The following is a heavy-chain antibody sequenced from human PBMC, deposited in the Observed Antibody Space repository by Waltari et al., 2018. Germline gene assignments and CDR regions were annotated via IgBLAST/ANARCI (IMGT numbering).Heavy chain of an antibody. Sequence: QLQLQESGPGLVKPSETLSLPCTVSGGSISSSSYYWGWIRQPPGKGLEWIGSIYYSGSTYYNPSLKSRVTISVDTSKNQFSLKLSSVTAADTAVYYCARQYGDYPIEIDYWGQGTLVTVSS. D-gene: IGHD4-17*01. CDR3: ARQYGDYPIEIDY. V-gene: IGHV4-39*01. J-gene: IGHJ4*02. CDR1: GGSISSSSYY. CDR2: IYYSGST.